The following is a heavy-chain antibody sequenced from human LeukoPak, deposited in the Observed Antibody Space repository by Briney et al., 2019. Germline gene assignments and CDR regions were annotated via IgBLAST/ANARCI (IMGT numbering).Heavy chain of an antibody. D-gene: IGHD3-16*01. CDR1: GFTFSSYW. CDR3: ARYPEGGEYYFDY. CDR2: IKQDGSEK. J-gene: IGHJ4*02. V-gene: IGHV3-7*01. Sequence: SGGSLRLSCAASGFTFSSYWMSWVRQAPGKGLEWVANIKQDGSEKYYVDSVKGRFTISRDNAKNSLYLQMDSLRAEDTAVYYCARYPEGGEYYFDYWGQGTLVTVSS.